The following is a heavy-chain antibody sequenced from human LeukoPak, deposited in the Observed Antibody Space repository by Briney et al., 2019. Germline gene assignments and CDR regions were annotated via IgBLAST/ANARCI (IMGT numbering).Heavy chain of an antibody. J-gene: IGHJ4*02. Sequence: GASVKVSCRASGYMFTAYYIHWLRQAPGQGLEWMGFINPKNDVTHYTHNFQGRVTVTSDTSISTVYMELSSLKSDDTALYYCARYSVDSGPWFPDYWGQGTLVTVSS. CDR3: ARYSVDSGPWFPDY. V-gene: IGHV1-2*02. CDR2: INPKNDVT. CDR1: GYMFTAYY. D-gene: IGHD1-26*01.